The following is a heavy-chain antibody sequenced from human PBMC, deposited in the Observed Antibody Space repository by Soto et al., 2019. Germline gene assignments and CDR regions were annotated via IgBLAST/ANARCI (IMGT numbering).Heavy chain of an antibody. CDR3: AAEGPNGYTPYYFES. D-gene: IGHD5-12*01. V-gene: IGHV3-48*02. CDR2: ISRSHSAI. J-gene: IGHJ4*02. CDR1: GFSLSNSG. Sequence: PGGSLRLSCLASGFSLSNSGMFWVRQAPGKGLEWISYISRSHSAIYYADSVKGRFTMSRDNAKNSIFLQMNSLTDEDRAVYYCAAEGPNGYTPYYFESWGQGVPVTVSS.